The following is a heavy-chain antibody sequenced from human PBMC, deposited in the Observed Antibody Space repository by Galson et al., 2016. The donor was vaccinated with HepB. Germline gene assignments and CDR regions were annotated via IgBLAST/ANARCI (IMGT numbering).Heavy chain of an antibody. CDR3: ARVRRVGLTAGHDAFDV. CDR2: IIPMFGTI. V-gene: IGHV1-69*13. Sequence: SVKVSCKASGDTFKSYAINWVRQAPGQGLEWMGGIIPMFGTINYGQKFQDRVTISADESTSTAFMELSSLRSEDTGLYYCARVRRVGLTAGHDAFDVWGQGTKVTVSS. CDR1: GDTFKSYA. J-gene: IGHJ3*01. D-gene: IGHD1-26*01.